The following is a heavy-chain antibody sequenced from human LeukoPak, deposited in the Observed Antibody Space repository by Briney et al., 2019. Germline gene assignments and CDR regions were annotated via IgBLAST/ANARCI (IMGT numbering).Heavy chain of an antibody. CDR2: ISSSSNYI. D-gene: IGHD4-11*01. Sequence: TGGSLRLSCAASGFTFSSYSMNWVRQAPGKGLEWVSSISSSSNYIYYADSVQGRFTISRDNAKNSLYLQMNSLRAEDTAVYYCARDRLAVTPYAEYFQHWGQGTLVTVSS. V-gene: IGHV3-21*01. CDR3: ARDRLAVTPYAEYFQH. CDR1: GFTFSSYS. J-gene: IGHJ1*01.